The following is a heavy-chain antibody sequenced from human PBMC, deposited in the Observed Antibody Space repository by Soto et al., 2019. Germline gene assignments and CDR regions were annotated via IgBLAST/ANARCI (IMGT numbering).Heavy chain of an antibody. CDR3: ARGESADYYDFWSGSNLVY. V-gene: IGHV1-69*13. D-gene: IGHD3-3*01. CDR2: IIPIFGAA. CDR1: GGTFSSHA. Sequence: SVKVSCKASGGTFSSHAISWVRQAPGQGLEWMGGIIPIFGAANYAQKFQGRVSITAVESTSTAYMELSSLRSEDTAVYYCARGESADYYDFWSGSNLVYWGQGTLVTVSS. J-gene: IGHJ4*02.